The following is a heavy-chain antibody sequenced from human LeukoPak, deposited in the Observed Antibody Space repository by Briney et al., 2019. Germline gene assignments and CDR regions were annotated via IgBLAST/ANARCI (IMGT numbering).Heavy chain of an antibody. Sequence: SETLSLTCTVSGGSISSYYWSWIRQPPGKGLEWIGYIYYSGSTNYNPSLKGRVTISVDTSKNQFSLKLSSVTAADTAVYYCARGSLSSGWYYFQHWGQGTLVTVSS. CDR1: GGSISSYY. D-gene: IGHD6-19*01. CDR3: ARGSLSSGWYYFQH. V-gene: IGHV4-59*01. J-gene: IGHJ1*01. CDR2: IYYSGST.